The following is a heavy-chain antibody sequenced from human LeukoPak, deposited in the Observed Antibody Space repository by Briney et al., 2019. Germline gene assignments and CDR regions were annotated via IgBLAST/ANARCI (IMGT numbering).Heavy chain of an antibody. CDR3: ARDFRIFGGSEEGMDV. Sequence: SVKVSCKASGGTFNSYAITWVRQAPGQGLEWMGGIIPIFGTVNYAQKFQGRVTIIADESTSTAYMELSSLRSEDTAVYYCARDFRIFGGSEEGMDVWGQGTTVTVSS. D-gene: IGHD3-3*01. V-gene: IGHV1-69*13. CDR1: GGTFNSYA. J-gene: IGHJ6*02. CDR2: IIPIFGTV.